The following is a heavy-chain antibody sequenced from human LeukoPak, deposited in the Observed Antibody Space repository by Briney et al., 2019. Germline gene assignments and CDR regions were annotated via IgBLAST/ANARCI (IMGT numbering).Heavy chain of an antibody. CDR2: IYPDDSDT. Sequence: GESLKISCKGSGYNFANDWIGWVRQMPGKGLEWMGIIYPDDSDTIYSPSFQGQVIISADKSISTAYLQWSSLKASDSAIYYCARQESEITTPANRYFDRWGQGALVTVSS. CDR1: GYNFANDW. D-gene: IGHD2-15*01. CDR3: ARQESEITTPANRYFDR. J-gene: IGHJ4*02. V-gene: IGHV5-51*01.